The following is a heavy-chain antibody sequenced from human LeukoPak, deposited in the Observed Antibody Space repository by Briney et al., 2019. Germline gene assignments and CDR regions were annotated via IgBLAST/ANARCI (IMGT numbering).Heavy chain of an antibody. V-gene: IGHV3-23*01. CDR1: GFTFNNYA. J-gene: IGHJ5*02. CDR3: AKDSLHWFDP. Sequence: PGGSLRLSCAASGFTFNNYAMTWVRQAPGKGLEWVSLISSSGGSTYYADSVKGRFTISRDNSKNTLYLQMSSLRVEDTAIYYCAKDSLHWFDPWGQGTPVTVSS. CDR2: ISSSGGST.